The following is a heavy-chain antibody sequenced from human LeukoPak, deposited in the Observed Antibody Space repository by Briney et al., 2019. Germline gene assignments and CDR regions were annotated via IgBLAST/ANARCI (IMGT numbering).Heavy chain of an antibody. CDR1: GFTFSSYA. Sequence: GGSLRLSCAASGFTFSSYAMSWVRQAPGEGLEWVSAISGSGGSTYYADSVKGRFTISRDNSKNTLYLQMNSLRAEDTAVYYCAKGVRGFSTHYYDSSGYLSFWGQGTLVTVSS. J-gene: IGHJ4*02. CDR2: ISGSGGST. V-gene: IGHV3-23*01. D-gene: IGHD3-22*01. CDR3: AKGVRGFSTHYYDSSGYLSF.